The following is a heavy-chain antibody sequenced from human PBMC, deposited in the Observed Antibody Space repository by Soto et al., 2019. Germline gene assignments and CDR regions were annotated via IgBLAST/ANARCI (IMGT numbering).Heavy chain of an antibody. J-gene: IGHJ4*02. Sequence: ASVKVSCKASGGTFSSYAISWVRQAPGQGLEWMGGIIPIFGNTGYAQKFQGRVTMTRNTSISTAYMELSSLRSEDTAVYYCARVGYYYDSSGYYLSFDYWGQGTLVTVSS. CDR2: IIPIFGNT. CDR1: GGTFSSYA. CDR3: ARVGYYYDSSGYYLSFDY. V-gene: IGHV1-8*02. D-gene: IGHD3-22*01.